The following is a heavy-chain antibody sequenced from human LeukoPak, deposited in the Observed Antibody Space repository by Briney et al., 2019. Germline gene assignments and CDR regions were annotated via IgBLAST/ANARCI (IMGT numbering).Heavy chain of an antibody. J-gene: IGHJ4*02. D-gene: IGHD6-13*01. CDR1: GGSISSSSYY. V-gene: IGHV4-61*02. CDR2: IYTSGST. Sequence: PSETLSLTCTVSGGSISSSSYYWSWIRQPAGKGLEWIGRIYTSGSTNYNPSLKSRVTMSVDTSKNQFSLKLSSVTAADTAVYYCARTAAAPVWWYFDYWGQGTLVTVSS. CDR3: ARTAAAPVWWYFDY.